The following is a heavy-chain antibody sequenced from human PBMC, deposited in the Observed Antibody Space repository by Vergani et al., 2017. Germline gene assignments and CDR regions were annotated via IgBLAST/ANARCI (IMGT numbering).Heavy chain of an antibody. Sequence: EVQMLESGGGLIQPGGSLRLSCVASGFTFSSHAMSWVRQGHGQGLEWVSSIKNTGDSTHYADSVKGRFTISRDNSKNTLYLQMNSLRVEDTAVYYCGRGSDNYNWGQGTLVTVSS. J-gene: IGHJ4*02. CDR3: GRGSDNYN. D-gene: IGHD5-24*01. CDR2: IKNTGDST. CDR1: GFTFSSHA. V-gene: IGHV3-23*01.